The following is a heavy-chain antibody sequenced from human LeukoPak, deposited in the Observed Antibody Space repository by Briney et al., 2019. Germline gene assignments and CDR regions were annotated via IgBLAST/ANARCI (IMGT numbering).Heavy chain of an antibody. Sequence: SETLSLTCTVSGGSISSGVYYWSWIRQPPGKGLEWIGYIYYSGSTYYNPSLKSRVTISVDTSKNQFSLKLSSVTAADTAVYYCARDRAHYYDSSGDDAFDIWGQGTMVTVSS. CDR2: IYYSGST. CDR3: ARDRAHYYDSSGDDAFDI. V-gene: IGHV4-30-4*01. J-gene: IGHJ3*02. D-gene: IGHD3-22*01. CDR1: GGSISSGVYY.